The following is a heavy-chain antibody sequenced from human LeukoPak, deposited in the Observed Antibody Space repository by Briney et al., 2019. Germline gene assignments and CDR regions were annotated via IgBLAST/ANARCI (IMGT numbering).Heavy chain of an antibody. CDR2: ISSSGSTI. J-gene: IGHJ6*04. CDR1: GFTFSSYE. D-gene: IGHD3-16*01. CDR3: ARDLGYGMDV. V-gene: IGHV3-48*03. Sequence: GGSLRLSCAASGFTFSSYEMNWVRQAPGKGLEWVSYISSSGSTIYYADSVKGRSTISRDNAKNSLYLQMNSLRAEDTAVYYCARDLGYGMDVWGKGTTVTVSS.